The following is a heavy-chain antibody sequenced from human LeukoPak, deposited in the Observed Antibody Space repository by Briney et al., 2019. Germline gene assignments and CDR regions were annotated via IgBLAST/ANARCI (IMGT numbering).Heavy chain of an antibody. CDR2: VNSEGTND. D-gene: IGHD2-2*01. Sequence: GGSLRLSCIVSGLTFSRSDMHWVRQAPGKGLEWVAIVNSEGTNDHYANSVKGRLTISRDNFKNTLYLQMSSLRAEDTAVYYCARATGQLLSDPLYYWGQGTLVTVSS. V-gene: IGHV3-33*01. J-gene: IGHJ4*02. CDR3: ARATGQLLSDPLYY. CDR1: GLTFSRSD.